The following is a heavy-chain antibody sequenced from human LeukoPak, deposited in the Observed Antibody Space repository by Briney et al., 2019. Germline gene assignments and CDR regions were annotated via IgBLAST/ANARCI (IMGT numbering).Heavy chain of an antibody. J-gene: IGHJ4*02. D-gene: IGHD6-19*01. CDR2: IKQDGSEK. CDR1: GFTFSSYW. Sequence: PGGSLRLSCAASGFTFSSYWMSWVRQAPGKGLEWVANIKQDGSEKYYVDSVKGRFTISRDNAENSLYLQMNSLRAEDTAVYYCARVSGQWRRGVPNYWGQGTLVTVSS. V-gene: IGHV3-7*03. CDR3: ARVSGQWRRGVPNY.